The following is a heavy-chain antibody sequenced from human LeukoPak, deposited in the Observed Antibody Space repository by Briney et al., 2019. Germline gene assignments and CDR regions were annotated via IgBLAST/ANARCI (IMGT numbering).Heavy chain of an antibody. Sequence: GGSLRLSCAASGFTFSSYSMNWVRQAPGKGLEWVSSISSSSSYIYYADSVKGRFTISRDNAKNSLYLQVNSLRAEDTAVYYCAREARGYSYGHVDYWGQGTLVTVSS. CDR1: GFTFSSYS. CDR3: AREARGYSYGHVDY. J-gene: IGHJ4*02. D-gene: IGHD5-18*01. CDR2: ISSSSSYI. V-gene: IGHV3-21*01.